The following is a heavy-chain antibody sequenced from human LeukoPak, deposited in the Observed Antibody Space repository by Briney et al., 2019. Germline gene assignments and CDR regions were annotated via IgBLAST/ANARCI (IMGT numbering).Heavy chain of an antibody. J-gene: IGHJ4*02. D-gene: IGHD5-12*01. V-gene: IGHV3-23*01. CDR1: GFTFSSHA. CDR2: ISGSGRST. Sequence: QAGGSLRLACAASGFTFSSHAMSWVRQAPGKGLEWVSVISGSGRSTYYADSVKGRFTISRDNSKDTLYLQMNSLRAEDTALYYCAQDYSGYDLSAGYWGLGTLVTVSS. CDR3: AQDYSGYDLSAGY.